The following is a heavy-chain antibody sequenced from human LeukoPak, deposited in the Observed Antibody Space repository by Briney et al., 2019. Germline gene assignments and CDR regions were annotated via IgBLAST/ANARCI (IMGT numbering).Heavy chain of an antibody. CDR1: GGSISSCY. Sequence: SETLSLTCTVSGGSISSCYWSWIRQPPGKGLEWIGYIYYSGSTNYNPSLKSRVTISVDTSKNQFSLKLSSVTAADTAVYYCARWFEAARMSYYYGMDVWGKGTTVTVSS. CDR2: IYYSGST. J-gene: IGHJ6*04. CDR3: ARWFEAARMSYYYGMDV. V-gene: IGHV4-59*01. D-gene: IGHD2-15*01.